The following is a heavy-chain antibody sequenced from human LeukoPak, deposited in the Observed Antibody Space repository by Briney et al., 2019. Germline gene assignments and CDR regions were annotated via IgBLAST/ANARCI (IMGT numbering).Heavy chain of an antibody. CDR2: IYYSGST. V-gene: IGHV4-59*01. CDR3: ARALLWFDP. J-gene: IGHJ5*02. D-gene: IGHD1-26*01. Sequence: SETLSLTCTVSGGSISSYYWSWIRQPPGKGLEWIGYIYYSGSTNYNPSLKSRVTISVDTSKNQFSLKLSSVTAADTAVYYCARALLWFDPWGQGTLVSVSS. CDR1: GGSISSYY.